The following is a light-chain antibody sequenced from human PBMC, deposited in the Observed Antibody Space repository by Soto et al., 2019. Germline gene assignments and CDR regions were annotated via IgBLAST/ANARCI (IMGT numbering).Light chain of an antibody. CDR1: SSDVGGHNY. J-gene: IGLJ2*01. V-gene: IGLV2-8*01. CDR3: SSYAGSNNLV. Sequence: QSALTQPPSASGSPGQSVTITCTGTSSDVGGHNYVSWYQQHPGKAPKVMIYEVSKRPSGVPDRFSGSKSGNTASLTVSGLKAEDEADYYCSSYAGSNNLVFGGGTQLTVL. CDR2: EVS.